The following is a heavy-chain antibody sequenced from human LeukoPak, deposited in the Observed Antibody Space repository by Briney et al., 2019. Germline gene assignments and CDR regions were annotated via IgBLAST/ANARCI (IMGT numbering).Heavy chain of an antibody. D-gene: IGHD3-22*01. CDR2: ISGSGGGT. V-gene: IGHV3-23*01. CDR3: AKYHYYDSSGYYYY. Sequence: PGGSLRLSCAASGFTFSSYAMSWVRQAPGKGLEWVSAISGSGGGTYYADSVKGRFTISRDNSKNTLYLQMDSLRAEDTAVYYCAKYHYYDSSGYYYYWGQGTLVTVSS. CDR1: GFTFSSYA. J-gene: IGHJ4*02.